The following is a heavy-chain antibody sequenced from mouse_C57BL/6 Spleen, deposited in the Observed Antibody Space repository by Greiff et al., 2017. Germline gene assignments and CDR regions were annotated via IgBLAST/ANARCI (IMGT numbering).Heavy chain of an antibody. J-gene: IGHJ3*01. CDR2: IDPSDSET. V-gene: IGHV1-52*01. D-gene: IGHD1-1*01. CDR3: ARGPYFYGSSYLWFAY. Sequence: VKLQQPGAELVRPGSSVKLSCKASGYTFTSYWMHWVKQRPIQGLEWIGNIDPSDSETHYNQKFKDKATLTVDKSSSTAYMQLSSLTSEDSAVYYCARGPYFYGSSYLWFAYWGQGTLVTVSA. CDR1: GYTFTSYW.